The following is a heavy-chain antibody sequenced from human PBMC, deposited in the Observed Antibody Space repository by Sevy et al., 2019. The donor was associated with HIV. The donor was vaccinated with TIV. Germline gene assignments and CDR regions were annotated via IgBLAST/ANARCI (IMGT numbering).Heavy chain of an antibody. CDR3: ARRSGYYDFWSGYRRDWFDP. CDR2: IYYSGST. CDR1: GGSISSYY. D-gene: IGHD3-3*01. J-gene: IGHJ5*02. Sequence: SETLSLTCTVSGGSISSYYWSWIRQPPGKGLEWIGYIYYSGSTNYNPSLKSRVTISVDTSKNQFSLMLRAVTAAETAVYYCARRSGYYDFWSGYRRDWFDPWGQGTLVTVSS. V-gene: IGHV4-59*01.